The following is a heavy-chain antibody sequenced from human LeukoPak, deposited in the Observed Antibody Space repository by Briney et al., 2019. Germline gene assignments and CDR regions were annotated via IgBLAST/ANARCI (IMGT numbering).Heavy chain of an antibody. D-gene: IGHD6-19*01. CDR1: GYTFTSYY. J-gene: IGHJ4*02. CDR2: INPSGGST. V-gene: IGHV1-46*01. CDR3: ARGSSGWYSVAY. Sequence: ASVKLFCKASGYTFTSYYMHWVRQAPGQGLEWMGIINPSGGSTSYAQKFQGRVTMTRDTSTSTVYMEVSSLRSEDTAVYYCARGSSGWYSVAYWGQGTLVTVPS.